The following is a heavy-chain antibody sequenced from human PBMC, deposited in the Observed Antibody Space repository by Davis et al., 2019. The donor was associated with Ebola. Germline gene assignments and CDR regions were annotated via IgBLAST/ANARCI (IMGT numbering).Heavy chain of an antibody. CDR2: IYAGDNT. J-gene: IGHJ4*02. CDR3: ARDNYFSY. V-gene: IGHV3-53*01. Sequence: GESLKISCAASGFTINNNYMSWVRQAPGKGLQWVSVIYAGDNTFYADSVKGRSTISRDNSKNTVFLQMSSLRAEDTAVYYCARDNYFSYWGQGTLVTVSS. CDR1: GFTINNNY.